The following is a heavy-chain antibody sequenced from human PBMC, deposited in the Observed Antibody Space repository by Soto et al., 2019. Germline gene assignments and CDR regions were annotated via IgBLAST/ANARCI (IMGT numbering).Heavy chain of an antibody. CDR3: AREGPRFLEWLLPDY. Sequence: LSETLSLTCAVSGYSISSGYYWGWIRQPPGKGLEWIGSIYHSGSTYYNPSLKSRVTISVDTSKNQFSLKLSSVTAADTAVYYCAREGPRFLEWLLPDYWGQGTLVTVSS. V-gene: IGHV4-38-2*02. CDR2: IYHSGST. CDR1: GYSISSGYY. J-gene: IGHJ4*02. D-gene: IGHD3-3*01.